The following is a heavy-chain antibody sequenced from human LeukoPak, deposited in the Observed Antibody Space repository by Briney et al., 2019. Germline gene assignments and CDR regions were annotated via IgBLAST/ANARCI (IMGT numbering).Heavy chain of an antibody. V-gene: IGHV3-11*04. CDR3: ARVRYVSSWSFDY. D-gene: IGHD6-13*01. CDR1: GFIFSDYY. Sequence: GGSLRLSCAASGFIFSDYYMTWIRQAPGRGLEWVSSISTTGSTVHYTNSVKGRFTISRENAKNSLYLQMNSLRAGDTAVYYCARVRYVSSWSFDYWGQGTLVTVSS. CDR2: ISTTGSTV. J-gene: IGHJ4*02.